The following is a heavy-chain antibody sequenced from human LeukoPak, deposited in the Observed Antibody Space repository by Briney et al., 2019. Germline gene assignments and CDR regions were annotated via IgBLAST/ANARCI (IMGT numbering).Heavy chain of an antibody. J-gene: IGHJ4*02. Sequence: PGTSLRLSCAASGFTFSSYMMNWVRQAPGKGLEWVSSINSGSTYTYYTESVKGRFTVSRDNAKNSLFLQMNSLRAEDTAIYYCARSLTTLTYEGYWGQGTLVTVSS. CDR3: ARSLTTLTYEGY. CDR1: GFTFSSYM. D-gene: IGHD1-1*01. V-gene: IGHV3-21*01. CDR2: INSGSTYT.